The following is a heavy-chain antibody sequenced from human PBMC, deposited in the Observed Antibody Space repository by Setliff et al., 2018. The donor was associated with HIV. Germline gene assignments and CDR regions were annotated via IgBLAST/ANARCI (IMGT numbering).Heavy chain of an antibody. V-gene: IGHV3-66*02. D-gene: IGHD3-10*01. CDR1: GFTVSGYY. Sequence: GESLKISCAASGFTVSGYYMAWVRRAPGKGLEWVSTIYSGGSTYHADSVKGRFTLSRDSSKNTLSLQMNSLRPEDTAVYYCARVRLYNAALDYWGQGTLVTVSS. CDR2: IYSGGST. CDR3: ARVRLYNAALDY. J-gene: IGHJ4*02.